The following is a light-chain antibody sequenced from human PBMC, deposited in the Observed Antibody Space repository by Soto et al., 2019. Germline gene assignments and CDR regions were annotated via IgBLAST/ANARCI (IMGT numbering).Light chain of an antibody. CDR3: QKYNSAST. CDR1: QGIANY. CDR2: AAS. V-gene: IGKV1-27*01. J-gene: IGKJ1*01. Sequence: DIQMTQSPSSLSASVGDRVTITYRASQGIANYLAWYQQKPGKVPKLLINAASTLQSGVPSRFSGSGFGTDFTLTISSLQPEDVATYYCQKYNSASTFGQGTKVEIK.